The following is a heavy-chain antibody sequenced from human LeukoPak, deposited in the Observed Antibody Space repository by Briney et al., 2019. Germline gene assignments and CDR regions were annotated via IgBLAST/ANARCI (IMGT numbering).Heavy chain of an antibody. V-gene: IGHV1-8*01. J-gene: IGHJ4*02. CDR3: ARDAKYYYGSRTYFFFEY. D-gene: IGHD3-10*01. Sequence: ASVKVSCKASGYTFTSYDINWVRQATGQGLEWMGWMNPNSGNTGYAQKFQGRVTMTRNTSISTAYMELSSLRSEDTAVYYCARDAKYYYGSRTYFFFEYWGQGTLLTVSS. CDR1: GYTFTSYD. CDR2: MNPNSGNT.